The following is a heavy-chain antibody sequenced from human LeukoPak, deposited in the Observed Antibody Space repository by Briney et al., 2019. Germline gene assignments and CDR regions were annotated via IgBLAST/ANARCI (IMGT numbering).Heavy chain of an antibody. CDR3: ARAMAGLDP. V-gene: IGHV4-59*01. D-gene: IGHD5-24*01. Sequence: SETLSLTCSVSGGSISSYYWSWIRQPPGKGLEWIGYIYYSGSTNYNPSLKSRVTISVDTSKNQFSLKLSPVTAADTAVYYCARAMAGLDPWGQGTLVTVSS. CDR2: IYYSGST. J-gene: IGHJ5*02. CDR1: GGSISSYY.